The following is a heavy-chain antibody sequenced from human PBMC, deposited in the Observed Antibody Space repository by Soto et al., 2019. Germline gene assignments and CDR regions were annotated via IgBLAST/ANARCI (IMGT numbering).Heavy chain of an antibody. CDR2: IFHDGTA. CDR1: GASITSDNYY. V-gene: IGHV4-39*07. Sequence: SETLSLTCIVSGASITSDNYYWTWVRQSPQRGLEYIGEIFHDGTANYYPSFERRVAMSVDTSRNQFSLKLTSVTAADTAVYFCARLVYDTRLNYMYFDFWGPGTLVTVSS. CDR3: ARLVYDTRLNYMYFDF. J-gene: IGHJ4*02. D-gene: IGHD3-10*01.